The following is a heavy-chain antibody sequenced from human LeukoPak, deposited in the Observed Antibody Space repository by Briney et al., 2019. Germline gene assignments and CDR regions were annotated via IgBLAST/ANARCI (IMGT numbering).Heavy chain of an antibody. D-gene: IGHD2-2*01. Sequence: ASVKVSCKASGYTFTSYGINWVRQATGQGLEWMGWMNPNSGNTGYAQKFQGRVTMTRNTSISTAYMELSSLRSEDTAVYYCARGSTSCSTLDYWGQGTLVTVSS. CDR2: MNPNSGNT. V-gene: IGHV1-8*02. J-gene: IGHJ4*02. CDR1: GYTFTSYG. CDR3: ARGSTSCSTLDY.